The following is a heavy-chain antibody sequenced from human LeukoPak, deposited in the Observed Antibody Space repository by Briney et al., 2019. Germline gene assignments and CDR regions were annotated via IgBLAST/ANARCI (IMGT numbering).Heavy chain of an antibody. CDR1: GSTFSSYS. V-gene: IGHV3-21*06. Sequence: GGSLRLSCAASGSTFSSYSMNWVRQAPGKGLEWVSSITRSSSYIYYADSVKGRVTISRDNAKNSLFLQMNSLRDEDTAVYYCASGRNMGITGTTGAFDIWGQGTTVTVSS. CDR3: ASGRNMGITGTTGAFDI. J-gene: IGHJ3*02. CDR2: ITRSSSYI. D-gene: IGHD1-7*01.